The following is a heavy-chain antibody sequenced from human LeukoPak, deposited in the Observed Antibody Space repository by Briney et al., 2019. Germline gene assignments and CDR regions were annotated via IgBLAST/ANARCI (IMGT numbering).Heavy chain of an antibody. CDR2: INIDGSTT. J-gene: IGHJ4*02. V-gene: IGHV3-74*01. Sequence: GGSLRLSCAASGFTFTSYWMHWARQVPGKGLVWVSQINIDGSTTNYADSVKGRFTISRDNAKNTLYLQMNSLRAEDTAVYYCAKDLVSIAVAGNSMDYWGQGTLVTVSS. CDR3: AKDLVSIAVAGNSMDY. D-gene: IGHD6-19*01. CDR1: GFTFTSYW.